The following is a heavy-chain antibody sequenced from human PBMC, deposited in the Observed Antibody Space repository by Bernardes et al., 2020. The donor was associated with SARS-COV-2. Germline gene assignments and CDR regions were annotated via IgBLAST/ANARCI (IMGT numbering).Heavy chain of an antibody. CDR3: AKREYYDFWSGPIDY. Sequence: GWSLRLSCAASGFTFSSYAMSWVRQAPGKGLEWVSAISGSGGSTYNADSVKGRFTISRDNSKNTLYLQMNSLRAEDTAVYYCAKREYYDFWSGPIDYWGQGTLVTVSS. J-gene: IGHJ4*02. D-gene: IGHD3-3*01. CDR2: ISGSGGST. V-gene: IGHV3-23*01. CDR1: GFTFSSYA.